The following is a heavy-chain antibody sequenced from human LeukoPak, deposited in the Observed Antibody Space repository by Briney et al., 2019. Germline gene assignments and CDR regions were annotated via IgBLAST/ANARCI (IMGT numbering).Heavy chain of an antibody. CDR3: AKAAAGTCSGARCYYFDS. J-gene: IGHJ4*02. V-gene: IGHV3-23*01. CDR2: FSGSVDTT. D-gene: IGHD2-15*01. Sequence: PGGSLRLSCAASGFTSTTYAISWVRQTPGKGLEWVSTFSGSVDTTYHADSVKGRFTISRDNSKNTVYLQMNSLRAEDTAVYYCAKAAAGTCSGARCYYFDSWGQGTPVTVSS. CDR1: GFTSTTYA.